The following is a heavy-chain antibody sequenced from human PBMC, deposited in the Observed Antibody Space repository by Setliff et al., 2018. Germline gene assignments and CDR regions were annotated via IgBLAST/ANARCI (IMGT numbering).Heavy chain of an antibody. J-gene: IGHJ6*02. CDR1: GYTFTSYD. CDR3: ARGQDDIWYLGLYYYGMDV. Sequence: GASVKVSCKASGYTFTSYDINWVRQAPGQGLEWMGWINTNTGNPTYAQGFTGRFVFSLDTSVSTAYLQISSLKAEDTAVYYCARGQDDIWYLGLYYYGMDVWGQGTTVTVSS. D-gene: IGHD3-9*01. V-gene: IGHV7-4-1*02. CDR2: INTNTGNP.